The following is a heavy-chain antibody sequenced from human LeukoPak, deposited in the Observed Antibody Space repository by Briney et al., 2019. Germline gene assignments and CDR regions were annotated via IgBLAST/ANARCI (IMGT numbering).Heavy chain of an antibody. Sequence: ASVKVSCKASGYTFTGYYMHWVRQAPGQGLEWMGWINPNSGGTNYAQKFQGRVTMTRDTSISTAYMELSRLRSDDTAVYYCARVIVPAAINDYYYYYMDVWGKGTTVTISS. J-gene: IGHJ6*03. CDR2: INPNSGGT. V-gene: IGHV1-2*02. CDR1: GYTFTGYY. CDR3: ARVIVPAAINDYYYYYMDV. D-gene: IGHD2-2*02.